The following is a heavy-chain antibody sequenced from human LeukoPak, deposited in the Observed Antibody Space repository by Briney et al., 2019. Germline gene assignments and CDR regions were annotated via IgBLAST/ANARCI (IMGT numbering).Heavy chain of an antibody. D-gene: IGHD3-22*01. CDR2: IYYSGST. CDR3: ARRAFSSGYYYFDY. CDR1: GGSISSYY. Sequence: SETLSLTCTVSGGSISSYYWSWIRQPPGKGLEWIGYIYYSGSTNYNPSLKSRVTISVDTSKNQFSLKLSSVTATDTAVYYCARRAFSSGYYYFDYWGQGTLVTVSS. V-gene: IGHV4-59*08. J-gene: IGHJ4*02.